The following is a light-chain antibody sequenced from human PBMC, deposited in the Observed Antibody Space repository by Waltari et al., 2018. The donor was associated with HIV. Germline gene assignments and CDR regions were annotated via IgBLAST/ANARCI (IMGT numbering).Light chain of an antibody. J-gene: IGKJ5*01. CDR1: QSVIGTL. V-gene: IGKV3-20*01. CDR3: QQYGGSPYT. Sequence: DIVLTQSPASLSLSPGESATVSCRASQSVIGTLLAWYQQRPGHAPRLLIHGVSISAVDVPERFSGSGAGIEFNFTISRLEPDDFAVYYCQQYGGSPYTFGQGTRVE. CDR2: GVS.